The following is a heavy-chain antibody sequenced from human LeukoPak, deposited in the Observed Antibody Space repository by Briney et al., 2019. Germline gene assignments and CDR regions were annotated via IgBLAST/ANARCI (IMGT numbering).Heavy chain of an antibody. CDR2: INHSGST. CDR1: GDSVSSSNW. J-gene: IGHJ4*02. CDR3: ARGLVDTGRSRFDY. Sequence: KSSETLSLTCAVSGDSVSSSNWWSWVRQPPGKGLEWIGEINHSGSTNYNPSLKSPVTISLDGPKNQLSLKMTSVTAADTAVYYCARGLVDTGRSRFDYWGQGTLVTVSS. V-gene: IGHV4-4*02. D-gene: IGHD5-12*01.